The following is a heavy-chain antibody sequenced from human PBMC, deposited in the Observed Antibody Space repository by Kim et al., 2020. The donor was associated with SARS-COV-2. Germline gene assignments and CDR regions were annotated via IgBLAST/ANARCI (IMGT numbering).Heavy chain of an antibody. CDR2: INPDDSNT. V-gene: IGHV5-51*01. D-gene: IGHD3-16*01. CDR1: GYTFRAYW. Sequence: GESLKISCQGSGYTFRAYWIGWVRPMPGKGLEWIGMINPDDSNTRYSLSFQGQVTISADMSISTAYLQWSSLKASDTAMYYCARQDGGSDYWGQGTLVTVSS. CDR3: ARQDGGSDY. J-gene: IGHJ4*02.